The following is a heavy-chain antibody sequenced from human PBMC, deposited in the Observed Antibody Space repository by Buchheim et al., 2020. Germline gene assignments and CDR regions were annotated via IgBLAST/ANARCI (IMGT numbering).Heavy chain of an antibody. CDR2: INHSGST. CDR1: GGSFSGYY. J-gene: IGHJ6*02. D-gene: IGHD5-18*01. CDR3: ARGSGGYSYGYYYYGMDV. Sequence: QVQLQQWGAGLLKPSETLSLTCAVYGGSFSGYYWSWIRQPPGKGLEWIGEINHSGSTNYNPSLKSRVTISVDTSKNQFSLKLSSVTAADTAVYYCARGSGGYSYGYYYYGMDVWGQGTT. V-gene: IGHV4-34*01.